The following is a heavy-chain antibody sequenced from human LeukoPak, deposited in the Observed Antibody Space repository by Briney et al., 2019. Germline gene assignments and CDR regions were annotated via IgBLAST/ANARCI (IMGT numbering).Heavy chain of an antibody. Sequence: ASVKVSCKAAGYIFTSHFMHWVRQAPGQGLEWMGIIYPGGNYTNYAQKFHDRVTMTRDTSASTIYMELSSLKSEDTAVYYCARATDEEFDYWGQGTVVTVSS. CDR1: GYIFTSHF. CDR2: IYPGGNYT. J-gene: IGHJ4*02. CDR3: ARATDEEFDY. V-gene: IGHV1-46*01.